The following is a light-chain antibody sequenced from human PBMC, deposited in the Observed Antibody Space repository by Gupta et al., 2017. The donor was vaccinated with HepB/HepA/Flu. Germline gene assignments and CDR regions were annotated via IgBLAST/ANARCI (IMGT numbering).Light chain of an antibody. V-gene: IGKV3-20*01. Sequence: GSQSLNSNYLAWYQQKPGQAPRLLIYGASIRATGISDRFSGSGSGTDFTLTISRLEPEDFAMYYCQQYGSSPLYTFGQGTKLQIK. CDR3: QQYGSSPLYT. J-gene: IGKJ2*01. CDR2: GAS. CDR1: QSLNSNY.